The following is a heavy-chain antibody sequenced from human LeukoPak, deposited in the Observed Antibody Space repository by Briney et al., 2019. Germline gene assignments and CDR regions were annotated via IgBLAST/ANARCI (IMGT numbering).Heavy chain of an antibody. V-gene: IGHV1-69*13. J-gene: IGHJ5*02. CDR1: GYTFTSYD. D-gene: IGHD1-26*01. CDR3: ARGIRGSYSNWFDP. CDR2: IIPIFGTA. Sequence: SVKVSCKASGYTFTSYDINWVRQAPGQGLEWMGGIIPIFGTANYAQKFQGRVTITADESTSTAYMELSSLRSEDTAVYYCARGIRGSYSNWFDPWGQGTLVTVSS.